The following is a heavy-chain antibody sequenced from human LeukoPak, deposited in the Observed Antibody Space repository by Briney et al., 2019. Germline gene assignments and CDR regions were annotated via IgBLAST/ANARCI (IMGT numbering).Heavy chain of an antibody. J-gene: IGHJ4*02. V-gene: IGHV5-51*01. Sequence: GASLMICGEGSGYILTTYWICWVRPTPRKGVGGMGIIYAGNSNTRYSPSFQGQVTISVDKSTSTAYLQWSSLKASDTAMYYCATHPYSYYFDAWGQGTPVTVSS. CDR1: GYILTTYW. CDR3: ATHPYSYYFDA. CDR2: IYAGNSNT. D-gene: IGHD2-21*01.